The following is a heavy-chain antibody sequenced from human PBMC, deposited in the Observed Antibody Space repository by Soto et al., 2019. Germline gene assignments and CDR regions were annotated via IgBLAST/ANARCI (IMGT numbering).Heavy chain of an antibody. D-gene: IGHD6-6*01. CDR2: INPYNGNT. J-gene: IGHJ4*02. CDR1: GYTFVQYG. V-gene: IGHV1-18*01. Sequence: VQLVQSGAEVKKPGASVKISCESSGYTFVQYGISWIRQRPGQGLEWMGWINPYNGNTNYTERLQGRVTMTTDTSTNTAYMELRSLRSDDSAIYYCARGGAAPDKWGQGTLVTVSS. CDR3: ARGGAAPDK.